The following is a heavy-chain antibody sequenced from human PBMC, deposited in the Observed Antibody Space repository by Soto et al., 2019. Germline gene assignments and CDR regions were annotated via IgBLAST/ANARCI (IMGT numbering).Heavy chain of an antibody. J-gene: IGHJ3*02. Sequence: PGESLKISCKGSGYSFTSYWIGWVRQMPGKGLEWMGIIYPGDSDTRYSPSFQGQVTISTDKSISTAYLQWSSLKASDTAMYYCATSYYYDSSGYYFDAFDIWRQGTMVPVSS. CDR1: GYSFTSYW. CDR2: IYPGDSDT. D-gene: IGHD3-22*01. V-gene: IGHV5-51*01. CDR3: ATSYYYDSSGYYFDAFDI.